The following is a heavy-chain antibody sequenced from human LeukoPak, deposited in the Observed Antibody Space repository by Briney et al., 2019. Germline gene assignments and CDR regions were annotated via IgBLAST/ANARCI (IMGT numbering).Heavy chain of an antibody. Sequence: PGGSLRLSCAASGFTFSSYGMHWVRQAPGKGLEWVAFIRYDGSNKYYADSVEGRFTISRDNSQNTLYLQMNSLRTEDTALYFCAKDRTMAADGTYFDYWGQGTLVTVSS. CDR1: GFTFSSYG. D-gene: IGHD6-13*01. CDR2: IRYDGSNK. CDR3: AKDRTMAADGTYFDY. J-gene: IGHJ4*02. V-gene: IGHV3-30*02.